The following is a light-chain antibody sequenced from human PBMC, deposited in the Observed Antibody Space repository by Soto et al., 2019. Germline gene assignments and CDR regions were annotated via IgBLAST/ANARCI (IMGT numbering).Light chain of an antibody. V-gene: IGKV3-15*01. CDR3: QQYTDSPIT. CDR1: QSVSSN. J-gene: IGKJ3*01. CDR2: GAS. Sequence: EIVMMQSPATLSVSPGERATLSCRASQSVSSNLAWYQQKPGQAPRLLVHGASARASGVPARFSGSGSETDFTLTISSLQSEDFAVYYCQQYTDSPITFGPGTKVDI.